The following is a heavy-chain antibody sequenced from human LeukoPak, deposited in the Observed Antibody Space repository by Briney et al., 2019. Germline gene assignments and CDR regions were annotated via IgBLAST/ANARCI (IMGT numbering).Heavy chain of an antibody. J-gene: IGHJ4*02. CDR1: GFTVSSNY. CDR2: IYSGGSA. D-gene: IGHD4-17*01. Sequence: GGSLRLSCAASGFTVSSNYMSWVHQAPGKGLEWVSVIYSGGSAYYADSVKGRFTISRDNSKNTLYLQMNSLRAEDTAVYYCARESRPNGAFDYWGQGTLVTVSS. CDR3: ARESRPNGAFDY. V-gene: IGHV3-53*01.